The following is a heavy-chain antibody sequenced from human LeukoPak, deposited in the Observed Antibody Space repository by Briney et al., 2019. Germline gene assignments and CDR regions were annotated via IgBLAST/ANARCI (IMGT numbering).Heavy chain of an antibody. Sequence: PSETLSLTCTVSGGSISSYYWSWIRQPPGKGLEWIGEINHSGSTNYNPSLKSRVTISVDTSKNQFSLKLSSVTAADTAVYYCARARRKGSGPGYYMDVWGKGTSVTVSS. V-gene: IGHV4-34*01. D-gene: IGHD6-19*01. CDR3: ARARRKGSGPGYYMDV. CDR1: GGSISSYY. CDR2: INHSGST. J-gene: IGHJ6*03.